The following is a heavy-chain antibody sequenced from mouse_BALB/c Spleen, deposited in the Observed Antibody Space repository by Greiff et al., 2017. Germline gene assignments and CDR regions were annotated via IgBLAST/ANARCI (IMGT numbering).Heavy chain of an antibody. Sequence: DVKLVESGGGLVQPGGSLKLSCAASGFTFSSYGMSWVRQTPDKRLELVATINSNGGSTYYPDSVKGRFTISRDNAKNTLYLQMSSLKSEDTAMYYCARDPGFAYWGQGTLVTVSA. CDR2: INSNGGST. J-gene: IGHJ3*01. V-gene: IGHV5-6-3*01. CDR1: GFTFSSYG. CDR3: ARDPGFAY.